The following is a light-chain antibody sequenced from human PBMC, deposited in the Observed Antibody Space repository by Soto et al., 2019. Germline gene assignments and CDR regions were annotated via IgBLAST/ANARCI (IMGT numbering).Light chain of an antibody. CDR2: GAF. V-gene: IGKV3-20*01. CDR1: QTISGNY. J-gene: IGKJ3*01. Sequence: EIVLTQSPGTLSLSPGERATLSCRASQTISGNYLVWYQQRPGRAPRLLIYGAFYRATGIPDRFSGSGSGTDFTLTISRLEPEDFAVYYCQHYGSSPPFTFGPGTKVDIK. CDR3: QHYGSSPPFT.